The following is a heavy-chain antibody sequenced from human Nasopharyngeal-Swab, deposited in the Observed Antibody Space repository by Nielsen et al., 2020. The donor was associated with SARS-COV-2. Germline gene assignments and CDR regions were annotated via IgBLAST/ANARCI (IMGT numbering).Heavy chain of an antibody. CDR1: GGSFSGYY. Sequence: SETLSLTCAVYGGSFSGYYWSWIRQPPGKGLEWIGEINHSGSTNYNPSLKSRVTISVDTPKNQFSLKLSSVTAADTAVYYCARGPPAGVIDYWGQGTLVTVSS. CDR2: INHSGST. CDR3: ARGPPAGVIDY. D-gene: IGHD4-23*01. J-gene: IGHJ4*02. V-gene: IGHV4-34*01.